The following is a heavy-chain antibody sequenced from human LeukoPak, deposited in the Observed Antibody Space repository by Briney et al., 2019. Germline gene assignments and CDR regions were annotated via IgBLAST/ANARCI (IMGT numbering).Heavy chain of an antibody. D-gene: IGHD5-12*01. V-gene: IGHV4-30-4*01. J-gene: IGHJ4*02. CDR3: ARVPSGGYGSFDY. CDR1: GGSISSGDSY. Sequence: SETLSLTCTVSGGSISSGDSYWSWIRQPPGKGLEWIGYISYSGTTYYNPSLKSRVTISIDTSKNQFSLTLSSVTAADTAVYFCARVPSGGYGSFDYWGQGTLVTVSS. CDR2: ISYSGTT.